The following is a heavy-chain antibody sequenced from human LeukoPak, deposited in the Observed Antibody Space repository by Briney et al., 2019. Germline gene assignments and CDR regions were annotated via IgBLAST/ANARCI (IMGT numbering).Heavy chain of an antibody. D-gene: IGHD7-27*01. CDR3: ARDRLSLGAFDI. CDR1: GGSISSSNW. J-gene: IGHJ3*02. V-gene: IGHV4-4*02. CDR2: IYHSGST. Sequence: PSETLSLTCAVSGGSISSSNWWSWVRQPPGKGLEWIGEIYHSGSTNYNPSLKSRVTISVDKSKNQFSLRLSSLTAADTAVYYCARDRLSLGAFDIWGQGTMVTVSS.